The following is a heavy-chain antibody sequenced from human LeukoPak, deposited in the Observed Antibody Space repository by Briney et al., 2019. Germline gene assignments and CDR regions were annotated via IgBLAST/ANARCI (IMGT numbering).Heavy chain of an antibody. CDR3: ASEYSSSWYVAY. D-gene: IGHD6-13*01. J-gene: IGHJ4*02. CDR2: IYYSGST. Sequence: PSETLSLTCTVSGGSISGYYWSWIRQPPGKGLEWIGYIYYSGSTNYNPSLKSRVTISVDTSKNQFSLKLSSVTAADTAVYYCASEYSSSWYVAYWGQGTLVTVSS. CDR1: GGSISGYY. V-gene: IGHV4-59*08.